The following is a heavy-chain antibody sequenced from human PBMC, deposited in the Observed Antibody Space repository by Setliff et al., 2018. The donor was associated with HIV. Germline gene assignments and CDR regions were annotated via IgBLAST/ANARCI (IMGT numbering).Heavy chain of an antibody. CDR2: IYYSGST. Sequence: SETLSLTCSVFGGSVSSGSYYCSWIRQAAGKGLEWIGYIYYSGSTYYNPSLKSRVTISVDTSKNQFSLKLSSVTAADTAVYYCARESLVTATFDYWGQGTLVTVSS. D-gene: IGHD2-21*02. V-gene: IGHV4-31*03. CDR3: ARESLVTATFDY. CDR1: GGSVSSGSYY. J-gene: IGHJ4*02.